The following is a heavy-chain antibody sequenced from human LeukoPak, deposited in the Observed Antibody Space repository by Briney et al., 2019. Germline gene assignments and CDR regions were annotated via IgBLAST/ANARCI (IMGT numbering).Heavy chain of an antibody. J-gene: IGHJ6*03. V-gene: IGHV4-39*07. D-gene: IGHD7-27*01. CDR1: GGSISSSSYY. CDR3: ARAREGTGSYYYYYMDV. Sequence: SGTLSLTCTVSGGSISSSSYYWAWIRQPPGKGLEWIGSIFYNGNTYYNPPLKSRVTISIDTSNNHFSLRLTSVTAADTAVYYCARAREGTGSYYYYYMDVWGKGTTVTVS. CDR2: IFYNGNT.